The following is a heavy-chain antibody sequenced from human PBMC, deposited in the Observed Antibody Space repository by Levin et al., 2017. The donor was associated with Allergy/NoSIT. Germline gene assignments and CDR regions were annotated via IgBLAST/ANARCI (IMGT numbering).Heavy chain of an antibody. J-gene: IGHJ5*02. CDR1: GFTFSSYS. V-gene: IGHV3-21*01. CDR2: ISSSSSYI. D-gene: IGHD2-2*01. Sequence: GASVKVSCAASGFTFSSYSMNWVRQAPGKGLEWVSSISSSSSYIYYADSVKGRFTISRDNAKNSLYLQMNSLRAEDTAVYYCARDAAVPAPHYNWFDPWGQGTLVTVSS. CDR3: ARDAAVPAPHYNWFDP.